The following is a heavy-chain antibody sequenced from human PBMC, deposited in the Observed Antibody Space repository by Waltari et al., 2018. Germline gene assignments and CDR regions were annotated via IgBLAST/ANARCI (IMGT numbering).Heavy chain of an antibody. V-gene: IGHV1-3*01. CDR1: GYTFTSYA. J-gene: IGHJ5*02. D-gene: IGHD3-10*01. CDR2: INAGNGNT. CDR3: ARDPTQRITMVRGWGFDP. Sequence: QVQLVQSGAEVKKPGASVKVSCKASGYTFTSYAMHWVRPAPGQRLEWMGWINAGNGNTKYSQKFQGRVTITRDTSASTAYMELSSLRSEDTAVYYCARDPTQRITMVRGWGFDPWGQGTLVTVSS.